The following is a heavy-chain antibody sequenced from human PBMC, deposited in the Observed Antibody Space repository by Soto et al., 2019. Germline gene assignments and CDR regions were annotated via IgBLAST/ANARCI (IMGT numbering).Heavy chain of an antibody. CDR1: GGSISGYY. D-gene: IGHD3-10*01. V-gene: IGHV4-59*12. CDR3: ARVGSYHNTAFDI. CDR2: VYNGNT. Sequence: SETLSLTCTISGGSISGYYSTWIRQSPGKGLEYIGYVYNGNTNYNPSLNSRVTISVDTSKNQFSLKLSSVTAADTAVYYCARVGSYHNTAFDIWGQRTMVTVSS. J-gene: IGHJ3*02.